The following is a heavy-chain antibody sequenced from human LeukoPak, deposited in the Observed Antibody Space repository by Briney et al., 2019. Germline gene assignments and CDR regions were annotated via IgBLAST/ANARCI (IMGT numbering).Heavy chain of an antibody. J-gene: IGHJ6*03. CDR1: GGTFSSYA. V-gene: IGHV1-69*06. CDR3: ARAREKLELLSYYMDV. Sequence: VASVKVSCKASGGTFSSYAISWVRQAPGQGLEWMGGIIPIFGTANYAQKFQGRVTITADKSTSTAYMELSSLRSEDTAVYYCARAREKLELLSYYMDVWGKGTTVTVSS. CDR2: IIPIFGTA. D-gene: IGHD1-7*01.